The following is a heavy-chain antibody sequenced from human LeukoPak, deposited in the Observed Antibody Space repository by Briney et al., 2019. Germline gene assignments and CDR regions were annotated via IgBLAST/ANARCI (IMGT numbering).Heavy chain of an antibody. J-gene: IGHJ4*02. V-gene: IGHV1-46*02. D-gene: IGHD5-18*01. Sequence: GASVKVSCKTSGYLSKYNYIHWVRQAPGQGLEWMGMINPSGDSTAYAQQLQGRLTMSSDTSTRTVYVELSSLRSEETAVYFCARDRMDTAMGSYLDNWGQGTLVTISS. CDR1: GYLSKYNY. CDR2: INPSGDST. CDR3: ARDRMDTAMGSYLDN.